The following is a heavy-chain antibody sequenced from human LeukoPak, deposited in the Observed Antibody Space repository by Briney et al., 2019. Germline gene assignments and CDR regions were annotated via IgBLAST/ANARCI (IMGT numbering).Heavy chain of an antibody. CDR3: ARGRYGTANYD. CDR2: INSDGSST. D-gene: IGHD4/OR15-4a*01. CDR1: GFTFSSYW. V-gene: IGHV3-74*01. J-gene: IGHJ4*02. Sequence: GGSLRLSCAASGFTFSSYWMHWVRQAPAKGLVWVSRINSDGSSTSYADSVKGRFTISRDNAKNTLYLQMNSLRAEDTAVYYCARGRYGTANYDWGQGTLVTVSS.